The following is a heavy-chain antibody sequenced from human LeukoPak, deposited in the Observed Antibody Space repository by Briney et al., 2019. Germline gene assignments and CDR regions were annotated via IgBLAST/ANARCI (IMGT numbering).Heavy chain of an antibody. CDR2: IYSGGNT. CDR3: ASGSPSDY. D-gene: IGHD1-26*01. J-gene: IGHJ4*02. CDR1: GFTFRSFW. V-gene: IGHV3-53*01. Sequence: GGSLRLSCAASGFTFRSFWMSWVRQAPGKGLDYVSLIYSGGNTYYADSVKGRFTISRDNSKNTLYLQMNSLRAEDTAVYYCASGSPSDYWGQGTLVTVSS.